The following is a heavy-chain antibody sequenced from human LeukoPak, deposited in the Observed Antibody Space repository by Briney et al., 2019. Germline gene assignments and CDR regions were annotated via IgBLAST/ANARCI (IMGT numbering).Heavy chain of an antibody. D-gene: IGHD6-19*01. V-gene: IGHV3-23*01. Sequence: GGSLRLSCEASGFSFSHPAMYWVRQAPGKGLEWVSSIEASGGATYYADSVNGRFTISRDNSKNTFYLQLNNLRADDTAVYFCAKGSGSGWYGWFAPWGQGALVTVSA. CDR1: GFSFSHPA. J-gene: IGHJ5*02. CDR3: AKGSGSGWYGWFAP. CDR2: IEASGGAT.